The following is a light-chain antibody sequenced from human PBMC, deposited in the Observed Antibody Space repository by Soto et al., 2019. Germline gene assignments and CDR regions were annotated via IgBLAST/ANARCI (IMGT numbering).Light chain of an antibody. J-gene: IGKJ1*01. CDR2: EAS. CDR3: LQDFKYPRT. CDR1: QGIRND. Sequence: AIQLTQSPSSLSASVGDRVTITCRASQGIRNDLGWYQQKPGKAPKLLIYEASTLQSGVPSRFSGSYSGTDFTLTIGSLQPEDFATYYCLQDFKYPRTFGQGTKVDIK. V-gene: IGKV1-6*01.